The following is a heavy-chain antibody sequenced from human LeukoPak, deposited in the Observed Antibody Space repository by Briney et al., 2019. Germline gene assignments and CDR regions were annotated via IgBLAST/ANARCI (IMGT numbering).Heavy chain of an antibody. Sequence: GGSLRLSCAASGFTVSSNYMSWVRQAPGKGLEWVSVIYSGGSTNYADSVKGRFTISRDNSKNTLYLQMNSLRAEDTAVYYCAKGNYHDSSVYYFDYWGQGTLVTVSS. CDR1: GFTVSSNY. D-gene: IGHD3-22*01. V-gene: IGHV3-53*05. CDR2: IYSGGST. CDR3: AKGNYHDSSVYYFDY. J-gene: IGHJ4*02.